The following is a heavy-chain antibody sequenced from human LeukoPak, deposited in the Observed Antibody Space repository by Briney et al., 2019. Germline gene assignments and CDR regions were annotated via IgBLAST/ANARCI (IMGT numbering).Heavy chain of an antibody. CDR2: IYTSGST. J-gene: IGHJ5*02. V-gene: IGHV4-4*07. D-gene: IGHD3-10*01. CDR1: GGSISSYY. CDR3: ARDQSSVTMVRGVRTHMNWFDP. Sequence: SQTLSLTCTVSGGSISSYYWSWIRQPAGKGLEWIGRIYTSGSTNYNPSLKSRVTMSVDMSKNQFSLKLSSVTAADTAVYYCARDQSSVTMVRGVRTHMNWFDPWGQGTLVTVSS.